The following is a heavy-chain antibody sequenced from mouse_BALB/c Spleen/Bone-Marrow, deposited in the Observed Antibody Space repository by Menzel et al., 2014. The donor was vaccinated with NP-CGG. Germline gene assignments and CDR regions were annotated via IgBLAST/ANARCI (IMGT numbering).Heavy chain of an antibody. Sequence: EVQLQESGAELVKPGASVKLSCTASGFNIKDTYMHWVKQRPEQGLEWIGRIDPANGNTKYDPKFQGKATITADPSSNTAYLQLSSLTSEDTAVYYCARWEYYAMDYWGQGTSVTGSS. D-gene: IGHD4-1*01. CDR3: ARWEYYAMDY. CDR1: GFNIKDTY. CDR2: IDPANGNT. J-gene: IGHJ4*01. V-gene: IGHV14-3*02.